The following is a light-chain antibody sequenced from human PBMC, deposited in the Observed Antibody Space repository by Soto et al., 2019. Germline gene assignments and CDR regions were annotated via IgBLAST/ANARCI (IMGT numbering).Light chain of an antibody. CDR1: SGSVSTSYY. CDR2: STN. CDR3: VLYMGSGTWV. V-gene: IGLV8-61*01. J-gene: IGLJ3*02. Sequence: QTVVTQEPSFSVSPGRTVTLTCGLSSGSVSTSYYPSWYQQTPGQAPRTLIYSTNTRSSGVPDRFSGSILGNKAALTLPGAQADDESDYYCVLYMGSGTWVFGGGTKVTVL.